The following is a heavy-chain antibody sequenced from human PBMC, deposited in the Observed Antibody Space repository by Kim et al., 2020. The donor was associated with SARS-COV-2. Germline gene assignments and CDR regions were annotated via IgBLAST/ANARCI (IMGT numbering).Heavy chain of an antibody. CDR2: IYYSGST. V-gene: IGHV4-39*01. CDR3: ARRDSSGWFDY. D-gene: IGHD6-19*01. CDR1: GGSISSSSYY. J-gene: IGHJ4*02. Sequence: SETLSLTCTVSGGSISSSSYYWGWIRQPPGKGLEWIGSIYYSGSTYYNPSLKSRVTISVDTSKNQFSLKLSSVTAADTAVYYCARRDSSGWFDYWGQGTLVTVSS.